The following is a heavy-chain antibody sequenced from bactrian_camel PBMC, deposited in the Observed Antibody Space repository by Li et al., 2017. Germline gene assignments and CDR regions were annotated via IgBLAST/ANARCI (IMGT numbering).Heavy chain of an antibody. D-gene: IGHD3*01. V-gene: IGHV3S42*01. CDR3: TKDRSYGTRNWVQST. J-gene: IGHJ4*01. Sequence: DVQLVESGGGSVQAGGSLSLSCTASGFAFNEDSMGWYRQTAGTGCELVSRISAGGSTTYSDDVKGRSTISRDNAKNMLYLQMNSLKLEDTAMYYCTKDRSYGTRNWVQSTRGQGTQVTVS. CDR2: ISAGGST. CDR1: GFAFNEDS.